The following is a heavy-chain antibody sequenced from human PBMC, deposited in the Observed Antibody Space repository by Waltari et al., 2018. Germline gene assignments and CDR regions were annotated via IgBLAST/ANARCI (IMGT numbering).Heavy chain of an antibody. D-gene: IGHD1-26*01. CDR2: IYYTGSA. J-gene: IGHJ4*02. CDR1: GGSVSTGTNY. CDR3: ARELAAGGATGY. V-gene: IGHV4-39*02. Sequence: QLQLQESGPGLVKPSETLSLTCTVSGGSVSTGTNYWGWIRQPPGQGLEGIGTIYYTGSAYSNPALKSRTTLSVDTSMNQFSLKLTSAAAADTAVYYCARELAAGGATGYWGQGTLVTVSS.